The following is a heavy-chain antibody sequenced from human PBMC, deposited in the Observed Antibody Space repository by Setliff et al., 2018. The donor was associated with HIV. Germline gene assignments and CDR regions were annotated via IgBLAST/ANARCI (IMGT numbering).Heavy chain of an antibody. V-gene: IGHV4-34*01. CDR3: ARDPPVVVRHLFDL. Sequence: PSETLSLTCAVYGGSFSGYYWSWIRQPPGKGLEWIGEINHSGSTNYNPSLKSRVTISVDTSKNQFSLKLSSVTAADTAVYYCARDPPVVVRHLFDLWGQGTLVTVSS. CDR1: GGSFSGYY. J-gene: IGHJ4*02. D-gene: IGHD2-15*01. CDR2: INHSGST.